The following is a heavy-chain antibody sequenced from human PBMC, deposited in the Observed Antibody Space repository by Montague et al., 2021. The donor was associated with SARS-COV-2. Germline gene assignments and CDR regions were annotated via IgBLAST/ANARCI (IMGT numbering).Heavy chain of an antibody. J-gene: IGHJ6*01. V-gene: IGHV3-15*01. D-gene: IGHD5-12*01. Sequence: SLRLSCAASGFTFDNAWMSWVRQAPGKGLEWVGRIKSKTDGGTTDYAAPVKGRFTISRVDSKITLYLQMNSLKTEDTAVYYCTTSTAGYSGYDFLAWRYGMDVWGQGTTVTVSS. CDR1: GFTFDNAW. CDR2: IKSKTDGGTT. CDR3: TTSTAGYSGYDFLAWRYGMDV.